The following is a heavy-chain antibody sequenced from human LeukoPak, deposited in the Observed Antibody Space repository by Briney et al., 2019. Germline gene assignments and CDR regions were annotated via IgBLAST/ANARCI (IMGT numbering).Heavy chain of an antibody. D-gene: IGHD3-22*01. V-gene: IGHV3-23*01. CDR2: ISAGNGI. CDR3: AKSSYYDSSGYYREYYFDY. J-gene: IGHJ4*02. CDR1: GFSFNNYA. Sequence: GGSLRLSCAASGFSFNNYAMVWVRQTPGKGLEWVSVISAGNGIVYADSVKGRFSISRDSSKNTLYLQMNSLRVEDTAVYYCAKSSYYDSSGYYREYYFDYWGQGTLVTVSS.